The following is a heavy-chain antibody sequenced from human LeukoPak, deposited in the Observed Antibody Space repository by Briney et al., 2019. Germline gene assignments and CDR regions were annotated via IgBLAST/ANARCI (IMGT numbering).Heavy chain of an antibody. J-gene: IGHJ4*02. CDR1: GFTFSSYW. CDR2: IKEDGREK. D-gene: IGHD3-9*01. CDR3: ARAGGSYFLPFDY. V-gene: IGHV3-7*03. Sequence: PGGSLRLSCAASGFTFSSYWMTWVRQAPGKGLEWVANIKEDGREKNYVDSVKGRFTISRDNAKNSLFLQMSSLRAEDTAVYFCARAGGSYFLPFDYWGQGTLATVSS.